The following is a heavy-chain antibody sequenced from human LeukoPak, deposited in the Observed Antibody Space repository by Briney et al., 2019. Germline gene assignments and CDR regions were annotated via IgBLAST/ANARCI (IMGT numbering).Heavy chain of an antibody. D-gene: IGHD6-13*01. CDR3: AGNPSSSWKTGCDY. J-gene: IGHJ4*02. V-gene: IGHV3-21*01. CDR2: ISSSSSYI. CDR1: GFTFRSYS. Sequence: GGSLRLSCAASGFTFRSYSMNWVRQAPGKGLEWVSSISSSSSYIYYADSVKRRFTISRDNAKNSLYLQMNSLRAEDTAVYYCAGNPSSSWKTGCDYWGQGTLVTVSS.